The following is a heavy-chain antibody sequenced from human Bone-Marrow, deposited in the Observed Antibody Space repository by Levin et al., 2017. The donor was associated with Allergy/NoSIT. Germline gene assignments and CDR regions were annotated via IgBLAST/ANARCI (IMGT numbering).Heavy chain of an antibody. V-gene: IGHV4-39*01. J-gene: IGHJ4*02. CDR2: IYYSGDT. CDR3: ARNLVHEDYIWGSYRGDRDYFDY. Sequence: ASETLSLTCTVSNGSISSSIYYWGWIRQPPGKGLEYVGSIYYSGDTFYNPSLRSRVTISVDTSKNQFSLKLSSVTAADTAVYYCARNLVHEDYIWGSYRGDRDYFDYWGQGAPVTVSS. D-gene: IGHD3-16*02. CDR1: NGSISSSIYY.